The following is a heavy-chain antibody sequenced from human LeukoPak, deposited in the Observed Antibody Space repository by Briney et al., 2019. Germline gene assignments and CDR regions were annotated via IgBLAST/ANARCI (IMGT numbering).Heavy chain of an antibody. CDR1: GGSISSSSYY. J-gene: IGHJ4*02. CDR3: ASVRVPRFGEFCY. CDR2: IYYSGST. D-gene: IGHD3-10*01. Sequence: KPSETLSLTCTVSGGSISSSSYYWGWIRQPPGKGLEWIGSIYYSGSTYYNPSLKSRVTISVDTSKNQFSLKLSSVTAADTAVYYCASVRVPRFGEFCYWGQGTLVTVSS. V-gene: IGHV4-39*01.